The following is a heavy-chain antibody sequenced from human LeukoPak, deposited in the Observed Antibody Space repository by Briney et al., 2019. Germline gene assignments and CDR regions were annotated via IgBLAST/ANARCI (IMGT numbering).Heavy chain of an antibody. Sequence: GSLRLSCAASGFTVSSYWMSWVRQAPGKGLEWVANIKQDGSEKYYVDSGNDRFTISKDNAKTSLYLQMNSLSAEDTAVYYCARGIAAAGPLRFDPWGQGTLVTVSS. J-gene: IGHJ5*02. V-gene: IGHV3-7*01. CDR2: IKQDGSEK. CDR3: ARGIAAAGPLRFDP. CDR1: GFTVSSYW. D-gene: IGHD6-13*01.